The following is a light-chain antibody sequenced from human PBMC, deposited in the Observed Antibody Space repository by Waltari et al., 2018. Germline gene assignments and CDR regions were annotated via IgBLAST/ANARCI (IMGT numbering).Light chain of an antibody. Sequence: QSALTQPASVSGSPGQSITISCTGTSSDVGAYNSVSWYQQHPGKAPKLMIFHVSNRPSVVSDRFSGSKSCHTASLTISGLQAADEAGYYCSTYISSSTLXLFGGGTSLTVL. CDR1: SSDVGAYNS. CDR3: STYISSSTLXL. J-gene: IGLJ2*01. CDR2: HVS. V-gene: IGLV2-14*03.